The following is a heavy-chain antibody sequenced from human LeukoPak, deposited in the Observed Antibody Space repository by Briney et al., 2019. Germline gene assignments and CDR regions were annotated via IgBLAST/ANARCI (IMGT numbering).Heavy chain of an antibody. D-gene: IGHD1-1*01. CDR1: GDSISSTSYY. Sequence: SETLSLTCTVSGDSISSTSYYWGWIRQPPGKGLEWIGSIYYSGSTYYNPSLKSRVTISLDTSKNQFSLNLNSVTAADTAVYYCARGGTVWNFDYWGQGTLVTVSS. CDR3: ARGGTVWNFDY. V-gene: IGHV4-39*07. CDR2: IYYSGST. J-gene: IGHJ4*02.